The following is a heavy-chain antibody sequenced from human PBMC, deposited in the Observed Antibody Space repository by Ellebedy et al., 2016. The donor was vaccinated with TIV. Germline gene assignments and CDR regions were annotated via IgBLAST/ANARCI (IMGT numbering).Heavy chain of an antibody. CDR2: IKQDGSQI. CDR1: GFTFRNYW. J-gene: IGHJ4*02. Sequence: GGSLRLSCAASGFTFRNYWMNWFRQAPGKGLEWVASIKQDGSQIQHVDSVKGRFTISRDNAKNSLYRQMNNLRAEDTAVYYCAGGSGWLCDQWGQGTLVTVSS. CDR3: AGGSGWLCDQ. D-gene: IGHD6-19*01. V-gene: IGHV3-7*01.